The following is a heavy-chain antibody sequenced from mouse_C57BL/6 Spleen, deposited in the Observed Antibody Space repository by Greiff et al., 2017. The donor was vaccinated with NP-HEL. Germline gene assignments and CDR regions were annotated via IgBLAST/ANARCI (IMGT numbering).Heavy chain of an antibody. Sequence: VQLQQSGPELVKPGASVKISCKASGYAFSSSWMNWVKQRPGKGLEWIGRIYPGDGDTNYNGKFKGKATLTADKSSSTAYMQLSSLTSEDSAVYFCARSPGHWYFDVWGTGTTVTVSS. CDR1: GYAFSSSW. CDR3: ARSPGHWYFDV. J-gene: IGHJ1*03. V-gene: IGHV1-82*01. CDR2: IYPGDGDT.